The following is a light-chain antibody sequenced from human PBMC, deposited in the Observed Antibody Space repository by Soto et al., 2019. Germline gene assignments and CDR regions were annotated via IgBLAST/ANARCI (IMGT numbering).Light chain of an antibody. Sequence: EIVLTQSPGTLSLSPGERATLSCRASQSINNRYLAWYQQKPGQAPRLLIYGASSRATGIPDRFIGSGSGTDFTPTISRLEPEDFAVYYCQQFGSSPGFTFGHGTKVDIK. CDR1: QSINNRY. CDR2: GAS. V-gene: IGKV3-20*01. CDR3: QQFGSSPGFT. J-gene: IGKJ3*01.